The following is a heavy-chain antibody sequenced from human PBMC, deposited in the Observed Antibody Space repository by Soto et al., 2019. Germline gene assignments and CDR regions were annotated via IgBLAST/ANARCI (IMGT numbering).Heavy chain of an antibody. CDR1: GFNFKKFA. V-gene: IGHV3-23*01. CDR3: AKADGEQWLVPHLDN. Sequence: EVQLLESGGGVVQPGGSLSLSCVASGFNFKKFAMAWVRQAPGEGLEWVSGISCCGGSTSYADSVKGRFSIARDDSKNTLALQMKSLRVEDTAQYYCAKADGEQWLVPHLDNWGQGTLVTVS. CDR2: ISCCGGST. J-gene: IGHJ4*02. D-gene: IGHD6-19*01.